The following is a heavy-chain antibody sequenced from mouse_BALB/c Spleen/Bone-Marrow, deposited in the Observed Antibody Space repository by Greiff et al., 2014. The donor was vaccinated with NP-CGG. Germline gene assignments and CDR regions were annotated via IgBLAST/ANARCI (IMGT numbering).Heavy chain of an antibody. CDR3: ARSHGYYPYWYFDV. CDR1: GYTFTSYW. J-gene: IGHJ1*01. V-gene: IGHV1-69*02. Sequence: VQLQQSGAELVKPGAPVKLSCKASGYTFTSYWMNWVKQRPGRGLEWIGRIDPSDSETHHNQKFKDKATLTVDKSSSTAYIQLSSLTSEDSAVYYCARSHGYYPYWYFDVWGAGTTVTVSS. CDR2: IDPSDSET. D-gene: IGHD2-3*01.